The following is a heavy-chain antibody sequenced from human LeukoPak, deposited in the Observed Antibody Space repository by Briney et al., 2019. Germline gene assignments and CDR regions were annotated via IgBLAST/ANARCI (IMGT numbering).Heavy chain of an antibody. Sequence: PGWSLRLSCAASGFTFSNYNMNWVRQAPGKGLEWVSSISSSSSYIYYADSVKGRFTISRDNAKNSLYLQMNSLRAEDTAVYYCARLATTVTTPFDYWGQGTLVTVS. CDR3: ARLATTVTTPFDY. D-gene: IGHD4-17*01. CDR1: GFTFSNYN. V-gene: IGHV3-21*01. CDR2: ISSSSSYI. J-gene: IGHJ4*02.